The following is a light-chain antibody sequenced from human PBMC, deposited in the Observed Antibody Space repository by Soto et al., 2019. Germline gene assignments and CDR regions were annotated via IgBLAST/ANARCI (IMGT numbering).Light chain of an antibody. Sequence: AIQLTQSPSSLSAFVGDRVTITCRASQGITSALAWYQQKPGKAPKLLSSIASSLESGVPSRFSGSESGTDFTLTISSLQPEDFAIYFCQQFNSYPITFGQGTRLEIK. CDR2: IAS. CDR3: QQFNSYPIT. CDR1: QGITSA. J-gene: IGKJ5*01. V-gene: IGKV1-13*02.